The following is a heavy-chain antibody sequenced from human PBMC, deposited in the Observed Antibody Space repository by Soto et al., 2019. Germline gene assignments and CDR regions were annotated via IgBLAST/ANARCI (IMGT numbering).Heavy chain of an antibody. Sequence: GGSLRLSCAASGFIFNNYVMTWVRQAPGKGLEWVSGVKGNGGSTHYADSVKGRFTISRDDSKSALYLQMNSLRADDTAVYHCTRGLGSLDPFDAWGPGTRVTVSS. CDR1: GFIFNNYV. CDR3: TRGLGSLDPFDA. D-gene: IGHD3-16*01. CDR2: VKGNGGST. J-gene: IGHJ3*01. V-gene: IGHV3-23*01.